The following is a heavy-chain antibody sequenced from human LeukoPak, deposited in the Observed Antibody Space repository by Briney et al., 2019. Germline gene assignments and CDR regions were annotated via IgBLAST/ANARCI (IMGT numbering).Heavy chain of an antibody. CDR2: VYYTGDV. D-gene: IGHD5-24*01. CDR1: GGSSSLYY. CDR3: ARLGGWLQAFDS. V-gene: IGHV4-59*01. J-gene: IGHJ4*02. Sequence: SETLSLTCTVSGGSSSLYYWGWSRHRPGKGLEWISYVYYTGDVNYNHSLKSRVTISVDTSKNQFSLELSSVTAADTAVYYCARLGGWLQAFDSWGRGTLVTVSS.